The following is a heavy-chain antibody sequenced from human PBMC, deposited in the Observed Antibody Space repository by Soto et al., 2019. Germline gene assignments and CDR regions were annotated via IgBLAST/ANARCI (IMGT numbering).Heavy chain of an antibody. V-gene: IGHV5-51*01. J-gene: IGHJ6*02. CDR1: GYNFTNYW. CDR2: IYPGDSDT. D-gene: IGHD3-22*01. CDR3: ARHNSHYYTSSESPYYFYGMDV. Sequence: GESLKISCKTSGYNFTNYWIGWVRQMPGKGLEWMGIIYPGDSDTRYSPSFEGQVTISADKSTNTAYLQLNSLKASDSATYYCARHNSHYYTSSESPYYFYGMDVWGHGTTVTVSS.